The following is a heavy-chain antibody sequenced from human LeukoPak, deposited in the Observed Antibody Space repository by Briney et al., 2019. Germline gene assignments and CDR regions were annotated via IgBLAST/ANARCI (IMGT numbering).Heavy chain of an antibody. V-gene: IGHV3-30-3*01. CDR2: ISYDGSNK. D-gene: IGHD3-22*01. CDR3: ARGRYYDSSGYYGY. J-gene: IGHJ4*02. CDR1: GFTFSSYA. Sequence: PGGSLRLSCAASGFTFSSYAMHWVRQAPGKGLEWVAVISYDGSNKYYADSVKGRFTISRDNSKNTLYLQMNSPRAEDTAVCYCARGRYYDSSGYYGYWGQGTLVTVSS.